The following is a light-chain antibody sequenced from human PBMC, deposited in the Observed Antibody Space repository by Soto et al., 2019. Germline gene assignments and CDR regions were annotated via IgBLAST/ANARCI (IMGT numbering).Light chain of an antibody. CDR3: QQYKSYSPIT. Sequence: DIQMTQSPSTPSASVGDRVTINFRVSQSILTWLAWYQQKPGKAPKLLIYDASNLQSGVPSRFSGSVSGTEFTLTISSLQPDDFATYYCQQYKSYSPITFGQGTRLEIK. CDR2: DAS. CDR1: QSILTW. J-gene: IGKJ5*01. V-gene: IGKV1-5*01.